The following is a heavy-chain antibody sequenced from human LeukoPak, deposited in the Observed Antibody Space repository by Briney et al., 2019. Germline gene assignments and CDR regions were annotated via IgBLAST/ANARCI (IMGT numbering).Heavy chain of an antibody. V-gene: IGHV1-2*02. CDR3: ARENGGSYGYYFDY. CDR2: INPNSGGT. J-gene: IGHJ4*02. Sequence: ASVKVSCKASGYTFTGYYMHWVRQAPGQGLEWMGWINPNSGGTNYAQKFQGRVTMTRDTSISTAYMELSRLRSDDTAVYYCARENGGSYGYYFDYWGQGTLVTVSP. CDR1: GYTFTGYY. D-gene: IGHD1-26*01.